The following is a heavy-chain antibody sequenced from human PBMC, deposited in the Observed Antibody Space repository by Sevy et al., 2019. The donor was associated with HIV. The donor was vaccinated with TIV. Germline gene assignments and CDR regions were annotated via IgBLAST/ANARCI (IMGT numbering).Heavy chain of an antibody. CDR3: ATTVVPAAIRGYYYGMDV. CDR1: GYSFTSYW. J-gene: IGHJ6*02. CDR2: IYPGDSDT. Sequence: GESLKISCKGSGYSFTSYWIGWVRQMPGKGLEWMGIIYPGDSDTRYSPSFQGQVTISADKSISTAYLQWSSLQASDTAMYYCATTVVPAAIRGYYYGMDVWGQGTTVTVSS. V-gene: IGHV5-51*01. D-gene: IGHD2-2*02.